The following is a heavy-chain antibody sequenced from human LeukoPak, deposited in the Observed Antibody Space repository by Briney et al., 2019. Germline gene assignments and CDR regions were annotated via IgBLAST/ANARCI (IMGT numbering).Heavy chain of an antibody. CDR1: GGSISSSNW. D-gene: IGHD4-17*01. J-gene: IGHJ4*02. Sequence: KPSETLSLTCAVSGGSISSSNWWSWVRQPPGKGLEWIGYIYYSGSTNYNPSLKSRVTISVDTSKNQFSLKLSSVTAADTAVYYCARDGGDYGVVYWGQGTLVTVSS. V-gene: IGHV4-4*02. CDR3: ARDGGDYGVVY. CDR2: IYYSGST.